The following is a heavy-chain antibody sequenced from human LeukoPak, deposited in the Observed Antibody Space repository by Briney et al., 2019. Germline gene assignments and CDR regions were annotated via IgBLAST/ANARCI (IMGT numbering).Heavy chain of an antibody. Sequence: GASVKVSCKASGYTFTGYYMHWVRQAPGQGLEWMGWINPNSGGTNYAQKFQGRVTMTRDTSISTAYMELSGLRSDDTAVYYCARGGSYYDFWSGHLFDPWGQGTLVTVSS. CDR1: GYTFTGYY. D-gene: IGHD3-3*01. CDR2: INPNSGGT. J-gene: IGHJ5*02. CDR3: ARGGSYYDFWSGHLFDP. V-gene: IGHV1-2*02.